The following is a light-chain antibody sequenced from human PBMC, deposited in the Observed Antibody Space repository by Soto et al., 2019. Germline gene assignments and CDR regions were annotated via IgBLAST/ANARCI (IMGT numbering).Light chain of an antibody. CDR1: QSVNSY. CDR3: QQRSDWPPIT. Sequence: EIVLTQSPDTLSLSPGDRATLSCRASQSVNSYLAWYQQEPGQAPRLLIYDGSNRATGIPARFSGSGSGTDFTLTISSLEPEDFAVYYCQQRSDWPPITFGQGTRLEIK. V-gene: IGKV3-11*01. J-gene: IGKJ5*01. CDR2: DGS.